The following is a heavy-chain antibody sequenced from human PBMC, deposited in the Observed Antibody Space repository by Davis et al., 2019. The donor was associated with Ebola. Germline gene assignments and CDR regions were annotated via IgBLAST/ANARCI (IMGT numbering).Heavy chain of an antibody. J-gene: IGHJ4*02. CDR1: GFIFSSYE. CDR3: AKDLSGWYSFDY. V-gene: IGHV3-23*01. D-gene: IGHD6-19*01. Sequence: GESLKISCKASGFIFSSYEMNWVRQAPGKGREWVSYISGSGDVIYYADSVKGRFTISRDNSKNTLYLQMNSLRAEDTAVYYCAKDLSGWYSFDYWGQGTLVTVSS. CDR2: ISGSGDVI.